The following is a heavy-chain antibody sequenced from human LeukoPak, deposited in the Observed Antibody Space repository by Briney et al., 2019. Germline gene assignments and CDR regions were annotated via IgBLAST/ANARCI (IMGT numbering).Heavy chain of an antibody. CDR3: AIDITMVRGVIWWFDP. J-gene: IGHJ5*02. CDR2: ISAYNGNT. V-gene: IGHV1-18*01. CDR1: GYTFTSYG. D-gene: IGHD3-10*01. Sequence: EASVEVSCKASGYTFTSYGISWVRQAPGQGLEWMGWISAYNGNTNYAQKLQGRVTMTTDTSTSTAYMELRSLRSDDTAVYYCAIDITMVRGVIWWFDPWGQGTLVTVSS.